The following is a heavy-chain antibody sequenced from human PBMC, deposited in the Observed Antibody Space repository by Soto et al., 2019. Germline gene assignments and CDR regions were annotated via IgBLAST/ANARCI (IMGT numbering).Heavy chain of an antibody. V-gene: IGHV3-30*14. J-gene: IGHJ4*02. CDR1: GFTFSSYA. CDR2: ISYDGSNK. D-gene: IGHD3-10*01. Sequence: QVQLVESGGGVVQPGRSLRLSCAASGFTFSSYAMHWVRQAPGKGLEWVAVISYDGSNKYYADSVNGRFTISRDNSKNTLYLQMNSLRSEDKAVYSCARSSPAEYYYGSGGCFDYWGQGTLVTVSS. CDR3: ARSSPAEYYYGSGGCFDY.